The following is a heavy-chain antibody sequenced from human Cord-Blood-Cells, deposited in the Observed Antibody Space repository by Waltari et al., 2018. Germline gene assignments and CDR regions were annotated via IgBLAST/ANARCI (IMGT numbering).Heavy chain of an antibody. D-gene: IGHD3-22*01. CDR2: IYTSGST. V-gene: IGHV4-4*07. Sequence: QVQLQESGPGLVKPSATLSLPCTVSGGPIRSYSWSWIRQPAGTGLEWIGRIYTSGSTNYNPSLKSRVTMSVDTSKNQFSLKLSSVTAADTAVYYCARDRRYYDSSGYYYYYGMDVWGQGTTVTVSS. CDR3: ARDRRYYDSSGYYYYYGMDV. J-gene: IGHJ6*02. CDR1: GGPIRSYS.